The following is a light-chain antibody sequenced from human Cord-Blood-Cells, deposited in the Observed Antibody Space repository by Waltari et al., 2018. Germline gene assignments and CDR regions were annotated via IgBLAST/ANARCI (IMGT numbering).Light chain of an antibody. CDR2: VNSDGSH. J-gene: IGLJ3*02. CDR1: SAPSSYA. CDR3: QTWGTGINWV. Sequence: QLVLTQSPSASASLGASVKLTCTLRSAPSSYAIAWHQQQPEKGPRYLMKVNSDGSHSKGDWVPDRFSGSSSGAERYLTISSLQSEDEADYYCQTWGTGINWVFGGGTKLTVL. V-gene: IGLV4-69*01.